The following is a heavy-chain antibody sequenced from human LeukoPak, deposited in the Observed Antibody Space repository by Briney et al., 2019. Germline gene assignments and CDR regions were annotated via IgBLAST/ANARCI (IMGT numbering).Heavy chain of an antibody. CDR3: ARIAAEIIVRTIVQSLDY. D-gene: IGHD5-12*01. Sequence: GEALKISCKASGYIFSNYRIGWVRQVRGKGREWMGNVSPGDSESTYSPSFQGQVTISADESFSTVYLHWNSLKSSETAKHYCARIAAEIIVRTIVQSLDYWGQGRQVTVYS. CDR1: GYIFSNYR. CDR2: VSPGDSES. V-gene: IGHV5-51*01. J-gene: IGHJ4*02.